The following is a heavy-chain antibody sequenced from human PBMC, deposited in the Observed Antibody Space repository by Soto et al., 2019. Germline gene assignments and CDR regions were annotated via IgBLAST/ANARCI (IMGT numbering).Heavy chain of an antibody. Sequence: VGSLRLSCAASGFTFSSYAMSWVRQAPGEGLEWVSAISGSGGSTYYADSVKGRFTISRDNSKNTLYLQMNSLRAEDTAVYYCAKDHGIVVVPYFDYWGQGTLVTVSS. CDR3: AKDHGIVVVPYFDY. CDR2: ISGSGGST. D-gene: IGHD3-22*01. J-gene: IGHJ4*02. CDR1: GFTFSSYA. V-gene: IGHV3-23*01.